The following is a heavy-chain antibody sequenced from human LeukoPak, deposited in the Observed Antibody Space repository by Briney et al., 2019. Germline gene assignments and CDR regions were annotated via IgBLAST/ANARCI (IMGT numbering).Heavy chain of an antibody. CDR3: TRVNGDYADAFDI. CDR2: IRSKAYGGTT. J-gene: IGHJ3*02. D-gene: IGHD4-17*01. V-gene: IGHV3-49*04. Sequence: GGSLRLSCAASGLTVSSNYMSWVRQAPGKGLEWVGFIRSKAYGGTTEYAASVKGRFTISRDDSKSIAYLQMNSLKTEDTAVYYCTRVNGDYADAFDIWGQGTMVTVSS. CDR1: GLTVSSNY.